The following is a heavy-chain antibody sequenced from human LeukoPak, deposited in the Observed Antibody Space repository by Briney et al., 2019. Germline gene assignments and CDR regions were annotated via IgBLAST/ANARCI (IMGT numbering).Heavy chain of an antibody. V-gene: IGHV3-23*01. D-gene: IGHD3-22*01. CDR1: GFTFSDYY. J-gene: IGHJ4*02. CDR3: AKDQFDSISMIV. Sequence: GGSLRLSCAASGFTFSDYYMSWVRQAPGKGLDWVSAISGSGGSTYYADSVKGRFTISRDNSRNTLYLQMNSLRAEDTAVYYCAKDQFDSISMIVWGQGTLVTVSS. CDR2: ISGSGGST.